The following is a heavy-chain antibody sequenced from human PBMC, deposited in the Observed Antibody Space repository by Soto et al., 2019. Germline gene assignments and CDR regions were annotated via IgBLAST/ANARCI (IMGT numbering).Heavy chain of an antibody. CDR2: TRNKANSYTT. CDR3: ARGLGDAFDI. Sequence: GSLRLSCAASGFTFSDHYMDWVRQAPGKGLEWVGRTRNKANSYTTEYAASVKGRFTISRDDSKNSLYLQMNSLKTEDTAVYYCARGLGDAFDIWGQGTMVTVSS. V-gene: IGHV3-72*01. CDR1: GFTFSDHY. J-gene: IGHJ3*02. D-gene: IGHD3-9*01.